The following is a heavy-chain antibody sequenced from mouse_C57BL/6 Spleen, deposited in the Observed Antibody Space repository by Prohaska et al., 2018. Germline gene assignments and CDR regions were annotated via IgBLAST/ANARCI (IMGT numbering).Heavy chain of an antibody. V-gene: IGHV1-72*01. CDR2: IDPNSGGT. CDR1: GYKFTSYG. D-gene: IGHD1-1*01. CDR3: AKEGLRSVAY. J-gene: IGHJ3*01. Sequence: PGAELVKPGASVKLSCKASGYKFTSYGMHWVKQRPGRGIEWIGRIDPNSGGTKYNEKFKSKATLTVDKPSRSAYMQLSSVIYEDSEVYYCAKEGLRSVAYWGQSTLDTVSA.